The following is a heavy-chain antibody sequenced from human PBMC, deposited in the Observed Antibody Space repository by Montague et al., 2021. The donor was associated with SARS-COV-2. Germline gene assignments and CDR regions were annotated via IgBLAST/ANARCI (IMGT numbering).Heavy chain of an antibody. CDR1: GFTFSDYA. J-gene: IGHJ4*02. CDR2: ISYDGSNK. D-gene: IGHD3-16*01. V-gene: IGHV3-30*09. Sequence: SLRLSCAASGFTFSDYAIYWVRQAPGKGLEWVALISYDGSNKYYADSVKGRFAIPRDNSKNTLYLQMNSLRAEDTAVYFCARDRLKWGMITFGGNDYWGQGTLVTVSS. CDR3: ARDRLKWGMITFGGNDY.